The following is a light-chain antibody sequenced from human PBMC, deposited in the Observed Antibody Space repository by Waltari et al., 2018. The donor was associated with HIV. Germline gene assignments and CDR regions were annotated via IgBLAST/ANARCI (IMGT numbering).Light chain of an antibody. J-gene: IGKJ3*01. CDR2: AAS. V-gene: IGKV1-9*01. CDR3: QQVNTAFT. CDR1: QGISTY. Sequence: DIPLTPFPSLRGASLGDRVTITCRPGQGISTYLTWYQQKPGKAPKLLIYAASTLQSGVPSRFSGSGSGTEFTLTISSLQPEDFATYYCQQVNTAFTFGPGTKVEIK.